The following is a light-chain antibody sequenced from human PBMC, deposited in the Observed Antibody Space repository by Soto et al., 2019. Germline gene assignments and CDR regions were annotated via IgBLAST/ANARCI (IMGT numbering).Light chain of an antibody. CDR2: WAS. V-gene: IGKV4-1*01. Sequence: DIVMTQSPDSLAVSLGERASINCKSSQSVLYISNNDNYLAWYQQKPGQAPKLLISWASTRESGVPDRFIGGGSGTEFTLTISSLQAEDVSVYYCQQYVSSPLTFGGGTKVEIK. J-gene: IGKJ4*01. CDR1: QSVLYISNNDNY. CDR3: QQYVSSPLT.